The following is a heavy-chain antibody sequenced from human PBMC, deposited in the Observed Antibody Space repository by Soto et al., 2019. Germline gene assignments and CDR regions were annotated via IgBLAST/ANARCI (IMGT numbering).Heavy chain of an antibody. Sequence: QVQLQESGPGLVKSSGTLSLTCAVSGGSISTRNWWTWVRQPPGKGLEWIGEIYHAGSTNYNPSLKVRVTMSIDKSKNQFSLNLSSVTAADTAVYYCATYSYGSGDSGRFDPWGQGTLVTVSS. D-gene: IGHD3-10*01. CDR1: GGSISTRNW. CDR3: ATYSYGSGDSGRFDP. CDR2: IYHAGST. V-gene: IGHV4-4*02. J-gene: IGHJ5*02.